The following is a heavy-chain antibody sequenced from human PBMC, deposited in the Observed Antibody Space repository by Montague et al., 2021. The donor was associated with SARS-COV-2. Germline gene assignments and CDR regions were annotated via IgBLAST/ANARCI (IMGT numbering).Heavy chain of an antibody. D-gene: IGHD3-3*01. Sequence: SETLSLTCSVSGASITSYYCIRMRQPSGKTLEWIGYISYSGTTTYNPSLESRLTISRDTSKNQFSLSLASVTAADTALCYCAGVPLMSGHWFLDLWAVAPWSVSPQ. V-gene: IGHV4-59*13. CDR1: GASITSYY. CDR3: AGVPLMSGHWFLDL. J-gene: IGHJ2*01. CDR2: ISYSGTT.